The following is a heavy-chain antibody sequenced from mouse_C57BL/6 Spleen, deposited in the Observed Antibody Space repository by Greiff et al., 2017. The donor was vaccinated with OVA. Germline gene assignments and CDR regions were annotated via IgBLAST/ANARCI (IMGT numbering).Heavy chain of an antibody. Sequence: EVQLQQSGPGLVKPSQSLSLTCSVTGYSITSGYYWNWIRQFPGNKLEWMGYISYDGSNNYNPSLKNRISITRDTSKNQFFLKLNSVTTEDTATYYCARVDDYWGQGTSVTVSS. CDR2: ISYDGSN. J-gene: IGHJ4*01. D-gene: IGHD1-1*02. V-gene: IGHV3-6*01. CDR3: ARVDDY. CDR1: GYSITSGYY.